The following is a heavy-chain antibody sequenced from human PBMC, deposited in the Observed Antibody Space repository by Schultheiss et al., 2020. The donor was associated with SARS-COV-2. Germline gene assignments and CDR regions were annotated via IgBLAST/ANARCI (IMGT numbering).Heavy chain of an antibody. CDR3: ANRDLDYDSSGYYLD. CDR2: ISYDGSNI. Sequence: GGSLRLSCAASGFTFSNYGMHWVRQAPGKGLEWVAVISYDGSNIYYADSVKGRFTISRDNSKNTLYLQMNSLRAEDTAVYYCANRDLDYDSSGYYLDWGQGTLVTVSS. D-gene: IGHD3-22*01. J-gene: IGHJ4*02. CDR1: GFTFSNYG. V-gene: IGHV3-30*12.